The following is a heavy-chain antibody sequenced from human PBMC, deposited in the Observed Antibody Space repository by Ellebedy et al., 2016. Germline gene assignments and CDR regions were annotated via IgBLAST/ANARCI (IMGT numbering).Heavy chain of an antibody. CDR2: INHSGST. CDR3: ARDGWLQLPDY. Sequence: GSLRLXCAVYGGSFSGYYWSWIRQPPGKGLEWIGEINHSGSTNYNPSLKSRVTISVDTSKNQFSLKLSSVTAADTAVYYCARDGWLQLPDYWGQGTLVTVSS. CDR1: GGSFSGYY. J-gene: IGHJ4*02. V-gene: IGHV4-34*01. D-gene: IGHD5-24*01.